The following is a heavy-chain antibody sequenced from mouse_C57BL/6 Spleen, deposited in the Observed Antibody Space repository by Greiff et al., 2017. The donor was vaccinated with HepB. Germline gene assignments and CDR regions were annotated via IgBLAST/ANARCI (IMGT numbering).Heavy chain of an antibody. V-gene: IGHV5-4*01. CDR2: ISDGGSYT. Sequence: EVQLQESGGGLVKPGGSLKLSCAASGFTFSSYAMSWVRQTPEKRLEWVATISDGGSYTYYPDNVKGRFTISRDNAKNNLYLQMSHLKSEDTAMYYCARDGRLRERFAYWGQGTLVTVSA. J-gene: IGHJ3*01. CDR3: ARDGRLRERFAY. CDR1: GFTFSSYA. D-gene: IGHD2-4*01.